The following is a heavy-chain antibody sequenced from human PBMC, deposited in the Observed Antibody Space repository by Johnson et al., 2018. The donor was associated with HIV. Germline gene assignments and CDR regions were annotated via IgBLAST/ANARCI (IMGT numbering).Heavy chain of an antibody. CDR3: ARESGHAFDI. D-gene: IGHD3-3*01. Sequence: VQLVESGGGLVQPGGSLRLSCAASGFTVTNKYMSWVRQAPGKGLEWVSVMYGGGSTYHADSVKGRFSLSRDNSKNKLYLQMNSLRAEDTAVYYCARESGHAFDIWGQGTVVTVSS. CDR2: MYGGGST. J-gene: IGHJ3*02. CDR1: GFTVTNKY. V-gene: IGHV3-66*01.